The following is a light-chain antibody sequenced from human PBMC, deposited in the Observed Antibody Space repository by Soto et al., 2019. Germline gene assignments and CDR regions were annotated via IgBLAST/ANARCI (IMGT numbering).Light chain of an antibody. J-gene: IGKJ2*01. CDR1: RTVDNY. V-gene: IGKV1-39*01. CDR3: HQTYNTLYT. Sequence: DIQMTQSPSSLSASVGDRVTISCRTSRTVDNYLNWYQQKPGKAPQLLISAASTLQSGVPSRFSGSGSGTDFTLTISSLQPEDSATYYCHQTYNTLYTFGQGTKVDIK. CDR2: AAS.